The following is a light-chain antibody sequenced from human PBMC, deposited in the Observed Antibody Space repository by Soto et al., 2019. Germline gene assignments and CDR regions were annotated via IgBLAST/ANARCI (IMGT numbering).Light chain of an antibody. Sequence: ENVLIPVPGVPFFFSRGKGTPSCRASQTVGRNYLAWFQQKPGQAPRLLIYDASTRATGIPDKFGGSGSGTDFTPTISRLEPEDFAVYYCQQYVNSPITFGQGTRLEIK. V-gene: IGKV3-20*01. CDR1: QTVGRNY. CDR2: DAS. J-gene: IGKJ5*01. CDR3: QQYVNSPIT.